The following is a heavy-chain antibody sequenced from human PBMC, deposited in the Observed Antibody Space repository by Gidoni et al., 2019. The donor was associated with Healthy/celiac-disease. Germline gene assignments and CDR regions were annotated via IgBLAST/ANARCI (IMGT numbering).Heavy chain of an antibody. CDR2: INAGNGNT. CDR3: ARGLKIVVVPAARRGALWGMDV. V-gene: IGHV1-3*01. D-gene: IGHD2-2*01. Sequence: QVQLVQSGAEVKKPGASVKVSCKASGYTFTSYAMHWVRQAPGQRLEWMGWINAGNGNTKYSQKFQGRVTITRDTSASTAYMELSSLRSEDTAVYYCARGLKIVVVPAARRGALWGMDVWGQGTTVTVSS. J-gene: IGHJ6*02. CDR1: GYTFTSYA.